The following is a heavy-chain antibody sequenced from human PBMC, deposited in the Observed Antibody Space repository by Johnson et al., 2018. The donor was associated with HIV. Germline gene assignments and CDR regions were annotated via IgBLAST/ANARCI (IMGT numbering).Heavy chain of an antibody. CDR1: GITVGTNY. CDR3: ARDGRDLVTRGSFDV. CDR2: IFSVGDV. V-gene: IGHV3-66*02. J-gene: IGHJ3*01. Sequence: VQLEESGGGLVQPGGSLRLSCAASGITVGTNYMSWVRQAPGKGLEWVSVIFSVGDVYYADSVKGRFTISRDNSKNMVYLQMNSLRPEDTAVYYCARDGRDLVTRGSFDVWGQGTVVTVSS. D-gene: IGHD3-9*01.